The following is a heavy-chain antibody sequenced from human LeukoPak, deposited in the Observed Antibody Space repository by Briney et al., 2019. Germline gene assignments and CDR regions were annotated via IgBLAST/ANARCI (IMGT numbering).Heavy chain of an antibody. D-gene: IGHD3-9*01. CDR2: INPNSGRT. Sequence: ASVKVSCKTSGYSFNDYYLHWVRQAPGQGLEWMGWINPNSGRTNSAPKFQGRVTLTTDTSITTAYMELTSLIPGDTALYYCARDSSDVLTGYYHFWGQGTLVTVSS. J-gene: IGHJ4*02. CDR1: GYSFNDYY. V-gene: IGHV1-2*02. CDR3: ARDSSDVLTGYYHF.